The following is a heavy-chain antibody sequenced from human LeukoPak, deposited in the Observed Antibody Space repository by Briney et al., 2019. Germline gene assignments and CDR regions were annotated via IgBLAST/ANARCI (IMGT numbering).Heavy chain of an antibody. CDR2: ISAYNGNT. CDR1: GYTFTSYG. D-gene: IGHD3-3*01. CDR3: ARIMYYDFWSGSYNPSSYYYYYGMDV. J-gene: IGHJ6*02. V-gene: IGHV1-18*01. Sequence: ASVKFSCKASGYTFTSYGISWVRQAPGQGLEWMGWISAYNGNTNYAQKLQGRVTMTTDTSTSTAYMELRSLRSDDTAVYYCARIMYYDFWSGSYNPSSYYYYYGMDVWGQGTTVTVSS.